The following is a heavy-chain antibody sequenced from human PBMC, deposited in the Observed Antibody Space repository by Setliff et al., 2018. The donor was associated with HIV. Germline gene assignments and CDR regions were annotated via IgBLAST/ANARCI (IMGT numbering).Heavy chain of an antibody. CDR2: ISAYDGNT. CDR1: GYTFTSYG. J-gene: IGHJ3*02. V-gene: IGHV1-18*01. D-gene: IGHD3-9*01. Sequence: ASVKVSCKASGYTFTSYGISWVRQAPGQGLEWMGWISAYDGNTNYAQKLQGRVTMTTDTSTSTAYMELRSLRSDDTAVYYCARVGPVLRYFDWLFQSNAFDIWGQGTMVTVSS. CDR3: ARVGPVLRYFDWLFQSNAFDI.